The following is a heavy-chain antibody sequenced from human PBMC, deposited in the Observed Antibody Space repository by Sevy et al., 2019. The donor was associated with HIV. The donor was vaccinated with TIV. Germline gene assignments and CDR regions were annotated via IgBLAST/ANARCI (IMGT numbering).Heavy chain of an antibody. J-gene: IGHJ4*02. D-gene: IGHD5-18*01. CDR3: AKIPRGYSYASFLDS. CDR1: GFSFDRFA. V-gene: IGHV3-30*18. CDR2: ISYDGGNK. Sequence: GGSLRRSCAASGFSFDRFAMHWVRQAPGKGLEWVALISYDGGNKYYADFVRGRFSISRDNSKNTLFLQMNRLSPEDTGIYYCAKIPRGYSYASFLDSWGQGTPVTVSS.